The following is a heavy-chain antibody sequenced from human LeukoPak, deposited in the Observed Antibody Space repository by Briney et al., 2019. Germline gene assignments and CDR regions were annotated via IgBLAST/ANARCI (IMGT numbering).Heavy chain of an antibody. Sequence: GGPLRLSCAASGFTFSSYAMHWVRQAPGKGLEWVAVISYDGSNKYYADSVKGRFTISRDNSKNTLYLQMNSLRAEDTAVYYCARDRTGTTSSHLYYYYYYGMDVWGQGTAVTVSS. CDR3: ARDRTGTTSSHLYYYYYYGMDV. D-gene: IGHD1-1*01. CDR2: ISYDGSNK. J-gene: IGHJ6*02. V-gene: IGHV3-30-3*01. CDR1: GFTFSSYA.